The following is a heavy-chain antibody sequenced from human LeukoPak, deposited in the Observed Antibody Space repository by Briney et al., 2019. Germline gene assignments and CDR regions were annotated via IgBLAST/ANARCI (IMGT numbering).Heavy chain of an antibody. V-gene: IGHV1-2*02. CDR1: GYTFTFYY. CDR3: AREGVDTAMVTEYYFDY. CDR2: INPNSGGT. Sequence: GASVTVSFKASGYTFTFYYMHWVRQPPGQGLEWMGWINPNSGGTNYAQKFQGRVTMNRDTSISTAYMELSRLRSDDTAVYYCAREGVDTAMVTEYYFDYWGQGTLVTVSS. D-gene: IGHD5-18*01. J-gene: IGHJ4*02.